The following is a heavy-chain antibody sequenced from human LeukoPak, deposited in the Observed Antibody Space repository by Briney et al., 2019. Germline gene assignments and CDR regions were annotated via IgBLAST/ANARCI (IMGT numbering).Heavy chain of an antibody. Sequence: GGSLRLSCAASGFTFTSYSMNWVRQAPGKGLEWVSTISGGGGSTYYADSVKGRFTISRDNSKNTLYLQVNSLRAEDTAIYYCAKGDNDILTDYYNSFDYWGQGTLVTVSS. V-gene: IGHV3-23*01. J-gene: IGHJ4*02. CDR3: AKGDNDILTDYYNSFDY. D-gene: IGHD3-9*01. CDR2: ISGGGGST. CDR1: GFTFTSYS.